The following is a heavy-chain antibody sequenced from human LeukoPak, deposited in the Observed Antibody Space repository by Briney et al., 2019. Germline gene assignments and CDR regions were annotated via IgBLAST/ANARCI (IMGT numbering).Heavy chain of an antibody. CDR1: GFTHRSYW. D-gene: IGHD3-3*01. CDR3: ARGVTIYGGVNDAFDI. CDR2: FNRDGRST. V-gene: IGHV3-74*01. J-gene: IGHJ3*02. Sequence: PGGSLRLSRAASGFTHRSYWMHWVRQPPAKGLAWVSLFNRDGRSTLYADSVKGRFTISRDNAKNTLYLQMKSLRADDTAVYYCARGVTIYGGVNDAFDIWGQGTMVTVSS.